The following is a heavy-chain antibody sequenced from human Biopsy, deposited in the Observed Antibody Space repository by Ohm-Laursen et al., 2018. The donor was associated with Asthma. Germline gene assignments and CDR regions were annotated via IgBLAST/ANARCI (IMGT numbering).Heavy chain of an antibody. CDR2: ISVYNGNT. CDR3: ARAVDYSHYNDINV. J-gene: IGHJ4*02. CDR1: GYTFNTAG. Sequence: ASVKVSCKTSGYTFNTAGIAWVRQAPGQGLEWMGWISVYNGNTKYAQKLQDRVTMITDTSTSTAYMELRSLRSDDTAVYFCARAVDYSHYNDINVWGQGTRVTASP. D-gene: IGHD3-16*01. V-gene: IGHV1-18*01.